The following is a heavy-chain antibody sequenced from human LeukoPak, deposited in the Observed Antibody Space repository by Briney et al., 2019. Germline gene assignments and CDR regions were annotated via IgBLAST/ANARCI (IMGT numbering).Heavy chain of an antibody. V-gene: IGHV7-4-1*02. D-gene: IGHD5-12*01. Sequence: EASVKVSCKASGYTFTSYDINWVRQAPGQGLEWMGWINTNTGNPTYAQGFTGRFVFSLDTSVSTAYLQISSLKAEDTAVYYCAKGIPPVATDAFDIWGQGTMVTVSS. CDR3: AKGIPPVATDAFDI. CDR2: INTNTGNP. CDR1: GYTFTSYD. J-gene: IGHJ3*02.